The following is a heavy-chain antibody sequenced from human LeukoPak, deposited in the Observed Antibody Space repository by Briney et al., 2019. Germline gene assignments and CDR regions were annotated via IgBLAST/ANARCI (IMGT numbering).Heavy chain of an antibody. V-gene: IGHV1-46*01. CDR2: INPSGGST. D-gene: IGHD2-15*01. Sequence: GASVKVSCKASGYTFTNYYIQWVRQAPGQGLEWMGKINPSGGSTSYAQKFQGRVTMTRDTSTSTVYMELSSLRSEDTAVYYCARTIVDGGTNYWGQGTLVTVSS. CDR3: ARTIVDGGTNY. CDR1: GYTFTNYY. J-gene: IGHJ4*02.